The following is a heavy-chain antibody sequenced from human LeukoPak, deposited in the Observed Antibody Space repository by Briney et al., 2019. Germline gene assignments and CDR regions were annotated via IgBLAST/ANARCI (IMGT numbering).Heavy chain of an antibody. CDR2: MYYSGNT. CDR1: VDSISGYY. V-gene: IGHV4-59*01. Sequence: KPSETLSLTCTVSVDSISGYYWSWIRQPPGEGLEWIGYMYYSGNTNYNPSLKSRLTTSLDTSKNQFSLKLSSVTAADTAVYYCARGKYYFDYWGQGTLVTVSS. CDR3: ARGKYYFDY. J-gene: IGHJ4*02.